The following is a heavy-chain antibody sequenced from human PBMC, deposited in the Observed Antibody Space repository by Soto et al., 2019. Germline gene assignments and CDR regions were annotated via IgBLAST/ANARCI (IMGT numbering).Heavy chain of an antibody. CDR1: GGTFSSYA. J-gene: IGHJ6*02. CDR3: ARSLEEQSTIFGVVMRHTYGMYV. CDR2: IIPIFGTA. D-gene: IGHD3-3*01. Sequence: GASVKVSCKASGGTFSSYAISWVRQAPGQGLEWMGGIIPIFGTANYAQKFQGRVTITADESTSTAYMELSSLRSEDTAVYYCARSLEEQSTIFGVVMRHTYGMYVWGQGTTVTVSS. V-gene: IGHV1-69*13.